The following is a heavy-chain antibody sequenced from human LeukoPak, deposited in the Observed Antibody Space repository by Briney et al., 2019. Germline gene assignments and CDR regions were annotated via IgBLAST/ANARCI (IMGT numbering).Heavy chain of an antibody. D-gene: IGHD3-3*01. CDR2: VHFSGST. CDR3: ARDRKYDFWSALYNWFDP. CDR1: GASITNYY. V-gene: IGHV4-59*12. J-gene: IGHJ5*02. Sequence: SETLSLTCTVYGASITNYYWGWIRQPPGKALEWLGYVHFSGSTNYNPSLKSRVLMSLEKSKNQVSLKVNSVTAADTAVYYCARDRKYDFWSALYNWFDPWGQGTLVTVSS.